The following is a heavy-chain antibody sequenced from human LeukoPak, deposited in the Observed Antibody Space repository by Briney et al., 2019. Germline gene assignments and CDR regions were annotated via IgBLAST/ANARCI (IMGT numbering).Heavy chain of an antibody. V-gene: IGHV5-51*01. CDR1: GYGFTSYW. CDR2: IYPGDSDT. Sequence: GESLKISCKGSGYGFTSYWIGWVRQMPGKGLEWMGIIYPGDSDTRYSPSFQDQVTISADKSISTAYLQWSSLKASDTAMYYCARGDHYYDSSGYSLDYWGQGTLVTVSS. D-gene: IGHD3-22*01. CDR3: ARGDHYYDSSGYSLDY. J-gene: IGHJ4*02.